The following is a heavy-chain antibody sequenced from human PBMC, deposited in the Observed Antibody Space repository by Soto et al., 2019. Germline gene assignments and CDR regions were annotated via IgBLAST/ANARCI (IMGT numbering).Heavy chain of an antibody. CDR2: IYYTGST. D-gene: IGHD6-19*01. CDR3: ARLVAGTHYFDY. Sequence: SETLSLTCPVSYGSISSYYWSWIRQPPGKGLEWIGYIYYTGSTNYNPSLKSRVTTSVDTSKNQFSLKLSSVTAADTAVYYCARLVAGTHYFDYWGQGALVTVSS. J-gene: IGHJ4*02. V-gene: IGHV4-59*08. CDR1: YGSISSYY.